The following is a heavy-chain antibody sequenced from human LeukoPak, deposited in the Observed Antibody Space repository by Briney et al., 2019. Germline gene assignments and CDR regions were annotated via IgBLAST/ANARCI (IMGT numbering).Heavy chain of an antibody. V-gene: IGHV3-7*04. D-gene: IGHD3-22*01. CDR3: ARDISPDDYFDSHKCYYDAFDI. Sequence: GGSLRLYCAASGFTLSGYWKTWVRQGPGKGLEWVANINRDGGQRSYVDSVKGRFAISRDNAKNSLYLQMSSLKTEDTAVYYCARDISPDDYFDSHKCYYDAFDIWGEGTLVTVSS. CDR2: INRDGGQR. CDR1: GFTLSGYW. J-gene: IGHJ3*02.